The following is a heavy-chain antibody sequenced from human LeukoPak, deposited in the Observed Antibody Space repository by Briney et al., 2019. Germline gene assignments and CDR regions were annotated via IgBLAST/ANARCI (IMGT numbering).Heavy chain of an antibody. D-gene: IGHD5-18*01. V-gene: IGHV1-46*01. CDR1: GYTFTSYY. CDR2: INPSGGST. Sequence: GASVKVSCKASGYTFTSYYMHWVRQAPGQGLEWMGIINPSGGSTSYAQKFQGRVTITADKSTSTAYMELSSLRSEDTAVYYCARDGEVDTGMDYWGQGTLVTVSS. CDR3: ARDGEVDTGMDY. J-gene: IGHJ4*02.